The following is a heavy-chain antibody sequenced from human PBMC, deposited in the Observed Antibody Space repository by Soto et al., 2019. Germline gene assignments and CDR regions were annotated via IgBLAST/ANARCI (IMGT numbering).Heavy chain of an antibody. CDR2: IGPSGSGT. J-gene: IGHJ4*02. V-gene: IGHV3-74*01. D-gene: IGHD1-1*01. CDR1: GFTFSSHW. CDR3: TRDNNWSYDY. Sequence: EVQLVESGGGLVQPGGSLRLSCAASGFTFSSHWMHWVRQAPGKGLVWVSHIGPSGSGTRDADSVQGRFTISRDNARNTLYQQMNSLRDEDTAVYYCTRDNNWSYDYWGQGILVTVSS.